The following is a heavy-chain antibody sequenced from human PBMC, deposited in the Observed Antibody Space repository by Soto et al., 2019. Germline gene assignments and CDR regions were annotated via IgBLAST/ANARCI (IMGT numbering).Heavy chain of an antibody. CDR2: IYSGGST. J-gene: IGHJ6*02. CDR1: GGFVNSDTHS. D-gene: IGHD2-2*01. Sequence: SETLSLTCTVSGGFVNSDTHSWSWIRQTPGKRLEWIGFIYSGGSTKNPSLRSRVTMSVDTSKNQFSLKLRSVIVADTAVYHCARFVRSCSATTCSTRADVWGQGITVTVSS. V-gene: IGHV4-61*01. CDR3: ARFVRSCSATTCSTRADV.